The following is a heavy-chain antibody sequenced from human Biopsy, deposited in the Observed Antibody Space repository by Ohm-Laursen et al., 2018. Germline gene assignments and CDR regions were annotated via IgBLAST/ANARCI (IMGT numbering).Heavy chain of an antibody. CDR3: ATELLPPGVGGPWLDS. Sequence: GSLRLSCTASGVTLSGYGMNWVRQAPGKGLEWVSSISASSSYIYYADSVKGRFTVSRDNTKNTLYLQMNSLRAADTAISFCATELLPPGVGGPWLDSWGQGTPVTVSS. D-gene: IGHD3-10*01. CDR1: GVTLSGYG. CDR2: ISASSSYI. J-gene: IGHJ5*01. V-gene: IGHV3-21*06.